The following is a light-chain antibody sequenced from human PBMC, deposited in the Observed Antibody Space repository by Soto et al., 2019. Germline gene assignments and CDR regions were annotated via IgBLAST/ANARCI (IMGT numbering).Light chain of an antibody. Sequence: DIQLTQSPSFLSASVGDRVTITCRASQGISSYLAWYQQKPGKAPKLLIYAASTLQSGVPSRLSGSGSGTEFTLTISSLQPEDFATYYCQHLNSFPYTFGQGTKLEIK. CDR2: AAS. V-gene: IGKV1-9*01. CDR1: QGISSY. J-gene: IGKJ2*01. CDR3: QHLNSFPYT.